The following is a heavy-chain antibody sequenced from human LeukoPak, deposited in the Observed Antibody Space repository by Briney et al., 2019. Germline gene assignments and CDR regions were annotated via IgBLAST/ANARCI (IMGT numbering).Heavy chain of an antibody. D-gene: IGHD6-13*01. CDR2: IYYSAST. CDR1: GGSISSRSYY. V-gene: IGHV4-39*01. J-gene: IGHJ4*02. Sequence: PSDTLALTCTVSGGSISSRSYYWSWIRQPPGMGLEWVGSIYYSASTYHHTSLQSRLTISIEKSKNQFSLKLSSVTAADTAVYYCARHAAAAAAHFDYWGQGTLVTVSS. CDR3: ARHAAAAAAHFDY.